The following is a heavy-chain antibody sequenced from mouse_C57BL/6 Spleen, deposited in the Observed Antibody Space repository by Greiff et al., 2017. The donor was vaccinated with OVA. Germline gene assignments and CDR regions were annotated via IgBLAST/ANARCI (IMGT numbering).Heavy chain of an antibody. V-gene: IGHV1-80*01. D-gene: IGHD3-2*02. J-gene: IGHJ2*01. CDR1: GYAFSSYW. Sequence: VKLMESGAELVKPGASVKISCKASGYAFSSYWMNWVKQRPGKGLEWIGQIYPGDGDTNYNGKFKGKATLTADKSSSTAYMQLSSLTSEDSAVYFCARCSGPYYFDYWGQGTTLTVSS. CDR2: IYPGDGDT. CDR3: ARCSGPYYFDY.